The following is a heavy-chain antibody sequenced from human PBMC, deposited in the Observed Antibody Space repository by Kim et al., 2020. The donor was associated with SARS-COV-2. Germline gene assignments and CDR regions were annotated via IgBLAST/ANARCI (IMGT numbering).Heavy chain of an antibody. CDR3: ARDRTRYSSGWYPLYYYYGMDV. CDR2: IIPIFGTA. J-gene: IGHJ6*02. Sequence: SVKVSCKASGGTFSSYAISWVRQAPGQGLEWMGGIIPIFGTANYAQKFQGRVTITADESTSTAYMELSSLRSEDTAVYYCARDRTRYSSGWYPLYYYYGMDVWGQGTTVTVSS. CDR1: GGTFSSYA. V-gene: IGHV1-69*13. D-gene: IGHD6-19*01.